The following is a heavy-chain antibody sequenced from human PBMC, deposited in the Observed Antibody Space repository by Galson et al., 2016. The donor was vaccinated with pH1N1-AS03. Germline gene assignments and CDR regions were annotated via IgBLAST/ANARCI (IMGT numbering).Heavy chain of an antibody. V-gene: IGHV1-2*06. CDR1: GYTFSAYY. CDR3: ATPQSLKVGATSAFDL. Sequence: SVKVSCKASGYTFSAYYMHWVRQAPGQGLEWLGRINSKNGDTDYAPKFRDRLTMTRDTSITTAYLELWSLTSGDTALYYCATPQSLKVGATSAFDLWGVARWSLSPQ. CDR2: INSKNGDT. D-gene: IGHD1-26*01. J-gene: IGHJ2*01.